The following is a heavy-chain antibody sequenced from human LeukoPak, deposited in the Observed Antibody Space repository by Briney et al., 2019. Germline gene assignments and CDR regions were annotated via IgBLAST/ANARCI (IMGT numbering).Heavy chain of an antibody. Sequence: GTLRLSCTGSGFTFSDYWMTWVRQAPGKGLQWVANLRLDGSDKYYVDSVNGRFTISRDNAKKLVYLQMNSLRAEDTAVYYCARDAYDDASESWGQGTLVTVSS. CDR2: LRLDGSDK. V-gene: IGHV3-7*01. J-gene: IGHJ5*02. CDR1: GFTFSDYW. CDR3: ARDAYDDASES. D-gene: IGHD3-3*01.